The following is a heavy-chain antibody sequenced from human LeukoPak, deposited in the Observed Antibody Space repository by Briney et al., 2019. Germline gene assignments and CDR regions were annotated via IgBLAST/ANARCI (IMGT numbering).Heavy chain of an antibody. V-gene: IGHV4-34*01. D-gene: IGHD1-1*01. CDR2: INHSGST. J-gene: IGHJ3*02. CDR1: GGSFSGYY. Sequence: SETLSLTCAVYGGSFSGYYWSWIRQPPGKWLGWIGEINHSGSTNYNPSLKSRVTISVDTSKNQFSLKLSSVTAADTAVYYCARPRYPDAFDIWGQGTMVTVSS. CDR3: ARPRYPDAFDI.